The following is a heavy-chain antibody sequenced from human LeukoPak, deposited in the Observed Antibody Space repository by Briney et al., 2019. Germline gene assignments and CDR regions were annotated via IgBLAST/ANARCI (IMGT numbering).Heavy chain of an antibody. D-gene: IGHD2-15*01. J-gene: IGHJ4*02. Sequence: ASVKVSCKASGYTFTSYDINWVRQATGQGLEWMGWMNPNSGNTGYAQRFQGRVTMTRNASISTAYMELSSLGSEDTAVYYCARGASLRAVVVGASTSPPMPYDFWGREPWSPSPQ. CDR3: ARGASLRAVVVGASTSPPMPYDF. CDR2: MNPNSGNT. V-gene: IGHV1-8*01. CDR1: GYTFTSYD.